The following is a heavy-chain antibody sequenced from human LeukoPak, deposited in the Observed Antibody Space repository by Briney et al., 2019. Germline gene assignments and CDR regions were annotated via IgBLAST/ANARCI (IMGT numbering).Heavy chain of an antibody. D-gene: IGHD3-10*01. CDR3: ARDLLLWFGELFQGGYYFDY. Sequence: ASVKVSCKSSGYTFNSYGITWVRQAPGQGLEWMGWISAYNGNTNYAQKLQGRVTMTTDTSTSTAYMELRSLRSDDTAVYYCARDLLLWFGELFQGGYYFDYWGQGTLVTVSS. V-gene: IGHV1-18*01. CDR2: ISAYNGNT. J-gene: IGHJ4*02. CDR1: GYTFNSYG.